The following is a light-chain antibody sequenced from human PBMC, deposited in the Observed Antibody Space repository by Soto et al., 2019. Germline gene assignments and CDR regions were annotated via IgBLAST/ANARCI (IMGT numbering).Light chain of an antibody. CDR3: QQVKSYPRT. V-gene: IGKV3-15*01. Sequence: EIVLTRSPGPLSLSPGERATLSCRASQSVSSNLAWYQQKPGQAPRLLISGASTRATGIPARFSGTGSGTEFTLTIDSLQPEDFATYYCQQVKSYPRTFGGGTKVDI. CDR2: GAS. CDR1: QSVSSN. J-gene: IGKJ4*01.